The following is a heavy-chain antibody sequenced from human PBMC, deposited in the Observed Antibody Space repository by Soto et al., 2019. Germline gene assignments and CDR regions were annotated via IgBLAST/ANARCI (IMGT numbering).Heavy chain of an antibody. CDR3: ARGLSRNIVLMVDAIANWFGP. J-gene: IGHJ5*02. CDR1: GGSFSGYY. Sequence: QVQLQQWGAGLLKPSETLSLTCAVYGGSFSGYYWSWIRQPPAKGLEWIGESNHSGSTNYNPSLKSRVTISVDTSKNQFPLKLSSVTAAETAVYYCARGLSRNIVLMVDAIANWFGPWGQGTLVTVAS. D-gene: IGHD2-8*01. V-gene: IGHV4-34*01. CDR2: SNHSGST.